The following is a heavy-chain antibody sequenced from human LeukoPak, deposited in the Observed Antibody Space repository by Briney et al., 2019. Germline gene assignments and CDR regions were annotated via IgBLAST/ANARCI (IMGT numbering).Heavy chain of an antibody. Sequence: ASVKVSCTASGGTFSSYAISWVRQAPGQGLEWMGRIIPILGIANYAQKFQGRVTITADKSTSTAYMELSSLRSEDTAVYYCARLPSRSPYGMDVWGQGTTVTVSS. CDR1: GGTFSSYA. V-gene: IGHV1-69*04. CDR3: ARLPSRSPYGMDV. CDR2: IIPILGIA. J-gene: IGHJ6*02.